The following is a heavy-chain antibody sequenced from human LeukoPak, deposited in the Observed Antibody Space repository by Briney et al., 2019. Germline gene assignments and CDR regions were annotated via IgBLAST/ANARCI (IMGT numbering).Heavy chain of an antibody. CDR2: IYYSGST. Sequence: SETLSLTCTVSGGSISSSSYYWGWIRQPPGKGLEWIGSIYYSGSTYYNPSLKSRVTISVDTSKNQFSLKLSSVTAADTAVYYCARHVITMVRGVQYNWFDPWGQGTLVTVSS. CDR3: ARHVITMVRGVQYNWFDP. CDR1: GGSISSSSYY. J-gene: IGHJ5*02. D-gene: IGHD3-10*01. V-gene: IGHV4-39*01.